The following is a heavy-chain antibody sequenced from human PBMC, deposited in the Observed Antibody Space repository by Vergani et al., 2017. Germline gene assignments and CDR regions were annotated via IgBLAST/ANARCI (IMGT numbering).Heavy chain of an antibody. CDR2: LTGGGGST. V-gene: IGHV3-23*01. CDR1: GFTFSTYA. J-gene: IGHJ4*02. D-gene: IGHD1-26*01. CDR3: VKDAGSYEYFFDS. Sequence: EVQLLESGGSLKQPGGSVRLPCAASGFTFSTYAMHWVRQAPGKGLEWVSALTGGGGSTYYAGSFKGRFIISRDNSRDTLYLQMNSLRPEDTATYYCVKDAGSYEYFFDSWGRGTLVTVSS.